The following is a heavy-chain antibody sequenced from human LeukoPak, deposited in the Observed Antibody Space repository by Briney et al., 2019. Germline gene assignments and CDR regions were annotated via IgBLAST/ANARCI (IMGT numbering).Heavy chain of an antibody. D-gene: IGHD3-10*01. J-gene: IGHJ4*02. V-gene: IGHV4-4*07. CDR3: ARTSARGAQFDY. Sequence: SEALSLTCSVSGGSISSYYWSWIRQPAGKGLEWIGRIYSSGSTNYNPSLKTRVTMSLDTSKNQFSLNLTTVTAADTAVYYCARTSARGAQFDYWGQGTLVTVSS. CDR2: IYSSGST. CDR1: GGSISSYY.